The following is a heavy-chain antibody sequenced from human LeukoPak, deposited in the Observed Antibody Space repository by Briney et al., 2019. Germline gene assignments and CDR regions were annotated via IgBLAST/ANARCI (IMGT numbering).Heavy chain of an antibody. CDR3: ASCGGDCSIYGIDY. CDR2: IYYSGST. D-gene: IGHD2-21*02. Sequence: SQTLSLTCTVSGGSISSGGYYWSWIRQHPGKGLEWIGYIYYSGSTYYNPSLKSRVTISVDTSKNQFSLKLSSVTAADTAVYYCASCGGDCSIYGIDYWGQGTLVTVSS. CDR1: GGSISSGGYY. V-gene: IGHV4-31*03. J-gene: IGHJ4*02.